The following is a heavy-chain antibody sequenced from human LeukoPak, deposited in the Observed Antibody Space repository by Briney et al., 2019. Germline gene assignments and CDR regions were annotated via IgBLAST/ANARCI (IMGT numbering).Heavy chain of an antibody. D-gene: IGHD3-22*01. CDR2: ISYDGSSK. J-gene: IGHJ4*02. Sequence: XXRLSXXAXGFTXSSYAMHWVRQAPGKGLEWVAVISYDGSSKYYADSVKGRFTISRDNSKNTLYLQMNSLRAEDTAVYYCARDYTRPYYYDSSGYPGYWGQGTLVTVSS. CDR3: ARDYTRPYYYDSSGYPGY. CDR1: GFTXSSYA. V-gene: IGHV3-30-3*01.